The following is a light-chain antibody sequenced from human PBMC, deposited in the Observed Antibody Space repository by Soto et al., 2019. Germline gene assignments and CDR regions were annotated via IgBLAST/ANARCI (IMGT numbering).Light chain of an antibody. CDR2: GNN. Sequence: QSVLTQPPSASGTPGQRVTISCSGSSSNIGSNTVIWYQQLPGTAPNLLIFGNNQRPSGVPDRFSGSKSGTSASLAISGLQSEDEADYYCATWDDDLYTPIIGGGTKLTVL. J-gene: IGLJ2*01. V-gene: IGLV1-44*01. CDR3: ATWDDDLYTPI. CDR1: SSNIGSNT.